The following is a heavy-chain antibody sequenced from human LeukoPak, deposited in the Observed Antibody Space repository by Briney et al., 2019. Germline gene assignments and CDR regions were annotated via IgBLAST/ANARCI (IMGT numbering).Heavy chain of an antibody. CDR3: ARDHDVDTAMVHFY. CDR2: ISSSSSYI. Sequence: KSGGSLRLSCAASGFTFSSYSMNWVRQAPGKGLEWVSSISSSSSYIYYADSVKGRFTISRDNAKNSLYLQMNSLRAEDTAVYYCARDHDVDTAMVHFYWGQGTLVTVSS. D-gene: IGHD5-18*01. V-gene: IGHV3-21*01. CDR1: GFTFSSYS. J-gene: IGHJ4*02.